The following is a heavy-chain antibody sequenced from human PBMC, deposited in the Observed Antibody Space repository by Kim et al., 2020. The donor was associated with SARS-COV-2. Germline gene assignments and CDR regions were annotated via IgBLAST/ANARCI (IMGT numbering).Heavy chain of an antibody. Sequence: ADSVKGRFTISRDNSKNTLYLQMNSLRAEDTAVYYCARDETDSSSWSLDYWGQGTLVTVSS. CDR3: ARDETDSSSWSLDY. D-gene: IGHD6-13*01. J-gene: IGHJ4*02. V-gene: IGHV3-30*01.